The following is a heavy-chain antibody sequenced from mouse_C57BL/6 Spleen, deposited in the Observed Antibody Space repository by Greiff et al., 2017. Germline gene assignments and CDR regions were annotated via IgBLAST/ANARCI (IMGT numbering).Heavy chain of an antibody. J-gene: IGHJ2*01. CDR1: GYSITSGYD. D-gene: IGHD1-1*01. CDR2: ISYSGST. CDR3: ARGPPLYGYFDY. Sequence: EVQLQQSGPGMVKPSQSLSLTCTVTGYSITSGYDWHWIRHFPGNKLEWMGYISYSGSTNYNPSLKSRISITHDTSKNHFFLKLNSVTTEDTATYYCARGPPLYGYFDYWGQGTTLTVSS. V-gene: IGHV3-1*01.